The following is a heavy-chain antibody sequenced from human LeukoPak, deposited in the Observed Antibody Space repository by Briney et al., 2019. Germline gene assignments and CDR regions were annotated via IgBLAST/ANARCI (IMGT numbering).Heavy chain of an antibody. CDR3: AKDAQLRSRWFDP. D-gene: IGHD2/OR15-2a*01. CDR1: GFIFKDYW. J-gene: IGHJ5*02. V-gene: IGHV3-7*03. CDR2: IKQDGSEK. Sequence: GGSLRLACEASGFIFKDYWMIWVRQAPGKGLEWVANIKQDGSEKYYVDSVRGRFTISRDNAKNSVYLQMDTLRAEDTAMFYCAKDAQLRSRWFDPWGQGTLVTVSS.